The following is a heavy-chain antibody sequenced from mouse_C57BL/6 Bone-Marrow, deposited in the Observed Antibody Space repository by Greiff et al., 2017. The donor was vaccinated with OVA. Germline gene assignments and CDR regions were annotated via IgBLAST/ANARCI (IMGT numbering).Heavy chain of an antibody. Sequence: VQLQESGAELVRPGTSVKMSCKASGYTFTNYWIGWAKQRPGHGLEWIGDIYPGGGYTNYNAKFKGKATLTADKSSSTAYMQFSSLTSEDSAVYYCARWNYSNCRFDYWGQGTTLTVSS. CDR3: ARWNYSNCRFDY. D-gene: IGHD2-5*01. J-gene: IGHJ2*01. CDR2: IYPGGGYT. V-gene: IGHV1-63*01. CDR1: GYTFTNYW.